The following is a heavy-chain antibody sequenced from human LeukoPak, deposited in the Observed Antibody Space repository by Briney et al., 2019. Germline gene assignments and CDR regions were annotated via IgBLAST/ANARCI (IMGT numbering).Heavy chain of an antibody. D-gene: IGHD5-18*01. CDR1: GGTFSSYA. Sequence: ASVKVSCKASGGTFSSYAISWVRQAPGQGLEWMGWISAYNGNTNYAQKLQGRVTMTTDTSTSTAYMELRSLRSDDTAVYYCARATVPSVDTSYWGQGTLVTVSS. J-gene: IGHJ4*02. CDR3: ARATVPSVDTSY. V-gene: IGHV1-18*01. CDR2: ISAYNGNT.